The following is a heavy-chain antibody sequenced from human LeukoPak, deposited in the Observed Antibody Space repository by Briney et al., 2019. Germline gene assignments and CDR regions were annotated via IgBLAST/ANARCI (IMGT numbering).Heavy chain of an antibody. V-gene: IGHV3-23*01. J-gene: IGHJ4*02. CDR1: GFTFSSYA. CDR2: ISGSGGST. Sequence: GGSLRLSCAASGFTFSSYAMSWVRQAPGKGLEWVPAISGSGGSTYYADSVKGRFTISRDNSKNTLYLQMNSLRAEDTAVYYCAKEDERGYCSGGSCFFDYWGQGTLVTVSS. CDR3: AKEDERGYCSGGSCFFDY. D-gene: IGHD2-15*01.